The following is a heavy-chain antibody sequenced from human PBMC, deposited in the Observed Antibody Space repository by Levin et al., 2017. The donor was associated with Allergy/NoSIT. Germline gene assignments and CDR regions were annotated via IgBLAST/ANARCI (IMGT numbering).Heavy chain of an antibody. CDR1: GFPFSDYY. Sequence: TGGSLRLSCAASGFPFSDYYMTWVRQAPGKGLKWVSYIASRITYTNYADSVKGRFTISRDNAKNSLFLQMNSLRAEDTAVYYCARRGTRGGYDRYYFDYWGQGTLVTVSS. V-gene: IGHV3-11*03. D-gene: IGHD5-12*01. CDR3: ARRGTRGGYDRYYFDY. CDR2: IASRITYT. J-gene: IGHJ4*02.